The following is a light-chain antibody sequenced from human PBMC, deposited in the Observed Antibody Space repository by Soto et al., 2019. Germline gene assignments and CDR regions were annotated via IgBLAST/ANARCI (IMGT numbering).Light chain of an antibody. J-gene: IGKJ5*01. Sequence: EIVLTQSPATASLSPGESATLSCRASQSIGYYLAWYQEKPGQAPRLLIYDASIRATGIPARLSGSWSGTDFTLTINGLEPEDSAVYCCQQRGNWSLTCTFGQ. CDR3: QQRGNWSLTCT. CDR1: QSIGYY. V-gene: IGKV3-11*01. CDR2: DAS.